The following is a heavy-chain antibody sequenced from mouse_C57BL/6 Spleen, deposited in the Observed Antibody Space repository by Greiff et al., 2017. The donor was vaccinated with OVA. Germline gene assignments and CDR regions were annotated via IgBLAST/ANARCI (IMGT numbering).Heavy chain of an antibody. CDR3: ARYYDYESYYFDY. Sequence: QVQLQQPGAELVRPGSSVKLSCKASGYTFTSYWMHWVKQRPIQGLEWIGNIDPSDSETHYNQKFKDKATLTVDKSSSTAYMQLSSLTSEDSAVYYCARYYDYESYYFDYWGKGTTLTVSS. V-gene: IGHV1-52*01. CDR1: GYTFTSYW. D-gene: IGHD2-4*01. J-gene: IGHJ2*01. CDR2: IDPSDSET.